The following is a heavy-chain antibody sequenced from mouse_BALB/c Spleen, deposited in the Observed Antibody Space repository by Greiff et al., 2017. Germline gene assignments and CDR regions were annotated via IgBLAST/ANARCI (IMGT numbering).Heavy chain of an antibody. D-gene: IGHD2-1*01. CDR1: GYTFTSYW. CDR3: ARRYGNPSYAMDY. V-gene: IGHV1S126*01. J-gene: IGHJ4*01. CDR2: IDPSDSYT. Sequence: QVQLQQSGPDLVKPGASVKISCKASGYTFTSYWMNWVKQRPGQGLEWIGEIDPSDSYTNNNQKFKDKATLTVDKSSSTAYMQLSSLTSEDSAVYYCARRYGNPSYAMDYWGQGTSVTVSS.